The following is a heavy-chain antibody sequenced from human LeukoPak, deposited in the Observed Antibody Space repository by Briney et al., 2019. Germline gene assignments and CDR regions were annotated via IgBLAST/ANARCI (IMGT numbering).Heavy chain of an antibody. Sequence: GGSLRLSCAASGFTFSSYSMNWVRQAPGKGLEWVSSISSSSSYIYYADSVKGRFTISRDNAKNSLYLQMNSLRAEDTAVYYCARDQGSGWYPDAFDIWGQGTMVTVSS. J-gene: IGHJ3*02. CDR1: GFTFSSYS. CDR3: ARDQGSGWYPDAFDI. CDR2: ISSSSSYI. V-gene: IGHV3-21*01. D-gene: IGHD6-19*01.